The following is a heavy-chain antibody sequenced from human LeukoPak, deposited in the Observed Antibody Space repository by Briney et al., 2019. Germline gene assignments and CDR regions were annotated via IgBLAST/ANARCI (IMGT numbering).Heavy chain of an antibody. CDR2: INHSGST. CDR1: GGSFSGYY. D-gene: IGHD3-10*01. V-gene: IGHV4-34*01. Sequence: PSETLSLTCAAYGGSFSGYYWSWIRQPPGKGLEWIGEINHSGSTNYNPSLKSRVTISVDTSKNQFSLKLSSVTAADTAVYYCARGVRGAYGSGSWYYMDVWGKGTTVTVSS. CDR3: ARGVRGAYGSGSWYYMDV. J-gene: IGHJ6*03.